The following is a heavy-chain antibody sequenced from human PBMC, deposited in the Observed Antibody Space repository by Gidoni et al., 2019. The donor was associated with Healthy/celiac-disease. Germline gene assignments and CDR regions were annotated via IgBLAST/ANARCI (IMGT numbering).Heavy chain of an antibody. D-gene: IGHD6-13*01. CDR1: GYTVTSYY. Sequence: QVQLVQSGAEVKKPGASMKVYCKASGYTVTSYYMHWLRQAPGQGLEWMGIINPRVGSTSYAQKFRGRGTMTRDTSTSPVYMELSSLRSADTAVYYCARDRASSSWFFYYWGQGTLVTVSS. V-gene: IGHV1-46*01. J-gene: IGHJ4*02. CDR2: INPRVGST. CDR3: ARDRASSSWFFYY.